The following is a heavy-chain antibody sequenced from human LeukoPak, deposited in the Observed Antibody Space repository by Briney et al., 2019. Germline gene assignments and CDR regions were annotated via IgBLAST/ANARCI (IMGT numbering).Heavy chain of an antibody. CDR2: IYPGDSDT. Sequence: GESLQISCKGSGYSFTSCWIGWVRQMPGKGLEWMGIIYPGDSDTRYSPSFQGQVTISADKSISTAYLQWSSLKASDTAMYYCARGPFYDFWSGYLRPYYYMGVWGKGTTVTVSS. CDR1: GYSFTSCW. J-gene: IGHJ6*03. V-gene: IGHV5-51*01. D-gene: IGHD3-3*01. CDR3: ARGPFYDFWSGYLRPYYYMGV.